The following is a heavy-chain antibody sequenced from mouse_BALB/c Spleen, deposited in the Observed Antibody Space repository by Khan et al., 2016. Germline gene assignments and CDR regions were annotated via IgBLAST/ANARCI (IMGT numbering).Heavy chain of an antibody. V-gene: IGHV3-2*02. J-gene: IGHJ3*01. Sequence: EVQLQESGPGLVKPSQSLSLTCTVTGYSITSDYAWYWIRQFPGNKLEWMGYISYSGITSYNPSLKSRISITRDTSKNQFFLQLISVTTEDTATYYYAYDGYYAGFPYWGQGTLVTVSA. CDR1: GYSITSDYA. D-gene: IGHD2-3*01. CDR3: AYDGYYAGFPY. CDR2: ISYSGIT.